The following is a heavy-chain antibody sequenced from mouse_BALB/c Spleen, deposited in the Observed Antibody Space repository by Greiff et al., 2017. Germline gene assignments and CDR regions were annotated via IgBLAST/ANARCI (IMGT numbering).Heavy chain of an antibody. CDR3: AREGWLLHFDY. CDR1: GYSITSDYA. D-gene: IGHD2-3*01. V-gene: IGHV3-2*02. Sequence: EVQLQESGPGLVKPSQSLSLTCTVTGYSITSDYAWNWIRQFPGNKLEWMGYISYSGSTSYNPSLKSRISITRDTSKNQFFLQLNSVTTEDTATYYCAREGWLLHFDYWGQGTTLTVSS. CDR2: ISYSGST. J-gene: IGHJ2*01.